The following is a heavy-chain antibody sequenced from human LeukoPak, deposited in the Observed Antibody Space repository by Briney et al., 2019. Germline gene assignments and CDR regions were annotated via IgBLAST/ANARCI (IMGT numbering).Heavy chain of an antibody. CDR3: AKHYYDSVNYSPLTS. CDR2: ISYDGSNK. J-gene: IGHJ5*02. CDR1: GFTFSNYG. D-gene: IGHD3-22*01. Sequence: GGSLRLSCAASGFTFSNYGMHWVRQAPGKGLEWVTVISYDGSNKYYADSVKGRFTISRDNSKNTLYPQMNSLRAEDTAVYYCAKHYYDSVNYSPLTSWGQGTLVTVSS. V-gene: IGHV3-30*18.